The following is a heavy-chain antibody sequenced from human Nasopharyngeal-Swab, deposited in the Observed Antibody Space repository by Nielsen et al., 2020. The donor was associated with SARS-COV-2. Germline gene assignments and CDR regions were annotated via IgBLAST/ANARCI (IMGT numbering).Heavy chain of an antibody. CDR2: IYYSGST. J-gene: IGHJ6*03. CDR1: GGSISSSSYY. Sequence: SETLSLTCTVSGGSISSSSYYWGWIRQPPGKGLEWIGSIYYSGSTYYNPSLKSRVTISVDTSKNQFSLKLSSVTAADTAVYYCARLQSADCSSTSCPIDYYYYMDVWGKGTTVTVSS. D-gene: IGHD2-2*01. V-gene: IGHV4-39*01. CDR3: ARLQSADCSSTSCPIDYYYYMDV.